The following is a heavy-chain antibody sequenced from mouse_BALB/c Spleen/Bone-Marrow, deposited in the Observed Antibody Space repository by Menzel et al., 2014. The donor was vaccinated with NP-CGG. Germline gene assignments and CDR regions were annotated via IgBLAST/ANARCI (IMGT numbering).Heavy chain of an antibody. J-gene: IGHJ4*01. V-gene: IGHV1S34*01. D-gene: IGHD1-1*01. CDR1: DYSFTDYY. Sequence: IVKTGASVKISCKASDYSFTDYYMHWVKQTHGKSLEWIGYISCYNGATSYNQKFKGKATFTVDTSSSTAYMQFSSLTSEDSAVYYCARSEGIYYYGSSYALDYWGQGTSVTASS. CDR2: ISCYNGAT. CDR3: ARSEGIYYYGSSYALDY.